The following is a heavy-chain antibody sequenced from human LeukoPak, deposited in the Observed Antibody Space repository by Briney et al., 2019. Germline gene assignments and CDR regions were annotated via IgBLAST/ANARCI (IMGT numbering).Heavy chain of an antibody. J-gene: IGHJ4*02. Sequence: PGGSLRLSCAASGFTFSKYWIHWVRQAPGEGLVWVSRISTDGSTTTYADSVKGRFTISRDNSKNTVFLQMNSLTAGDTAVYYCVRSDFYDGSGYYYVYWGQGTLSPSPQ. V-gene: IGHV3-74*01. D-gene: IGHD3-22*01. CDR3: VRSDFYDGSGYYYVY. CDR1: GFTFSKYW. CDR2: ISTDGSTT.